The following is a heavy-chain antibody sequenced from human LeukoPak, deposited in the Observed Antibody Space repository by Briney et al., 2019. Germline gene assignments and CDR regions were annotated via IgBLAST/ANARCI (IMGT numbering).Heavy chain of an antibody. CDR2: IYYSGST. CDR1: GGSISSSSYY. D-gene: IGHD6-6*01. V-gene: IGHV4-39*07. CDR3: ARNIAARRNAFDI. Sequence: SETLSLTCTVSGGSISSSSYYWGWIRQPPGKGLEWIGSIYYSGSTYYNPSLKSRVTISVDTSKNQFSLKLSSVTAADPAVYYCARNIAARRNAFDIGGQGTMFPVS. J-gene: IGHJ3*02.